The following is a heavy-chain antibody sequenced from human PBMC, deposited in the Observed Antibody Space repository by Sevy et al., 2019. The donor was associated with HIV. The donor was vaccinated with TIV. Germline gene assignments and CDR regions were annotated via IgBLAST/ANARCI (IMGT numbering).Heavy chain of an antibody. J-gene: IGHJ5*02. D-gene: IGHD3-3*01. CDR3: VKNAYYDFWSGSAGWFDP. CDR1: GFTFSSYA. V-gene: IGHV3-23*01. Sequence: GGSLRLSCAASGFTFSSYAMSWVRQAPGKGLEWVSAISGRGGSTYYADSVKGRFTISRDNSKNTRYLQTNSLRAEDTAVYYCVKNAYYDFWSGSAGWFDPWGQGTLVTVSS. CDR2: ISGRGGST.